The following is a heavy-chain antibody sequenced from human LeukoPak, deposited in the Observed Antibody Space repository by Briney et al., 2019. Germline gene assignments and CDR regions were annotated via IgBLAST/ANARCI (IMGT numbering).Heavy chain of an antibody. Sequence: PGGSLRLSCAASGFTFSSYGMHWVRQAPGKGLEWVAVIWYDGSNKYYADSVKGRFTISRDNSKNTLYLQMNSLRAEDTAVYYCARDQTGNWFYYYYGMDVWGQGTTVTVSS. CDR3: ARDQTGNWFYYYYGMDV. D-gene: IGHD1-1*01. CDR2: IWYDGSNK. V-gene: IGHV3-33*01. CDR1: GFTFSSYG. J-gene: IGHJ6*02.